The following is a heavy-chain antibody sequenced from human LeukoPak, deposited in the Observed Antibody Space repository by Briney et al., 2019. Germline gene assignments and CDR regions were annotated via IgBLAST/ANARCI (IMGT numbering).Heavy chain of an antibody. V-gene: IGHV3-23*01. CDR3: AIEDTLTTVYFDY. CDR1: GFTFSRYD. CDR2: ITDSGGST. Sequence: PGGSLRLSCAAFGFTFSRYDLSWVRQAPGKGLEWVSAITDSGGSTYYADSVRGRFTISRDDSKNTLYLLMNSLRAEDTAVYYCAIEDTLTTVYFDYWGQGTPVTVSS. D-gene: IGHD4-17*01. J-gene: IGHJ4*02.